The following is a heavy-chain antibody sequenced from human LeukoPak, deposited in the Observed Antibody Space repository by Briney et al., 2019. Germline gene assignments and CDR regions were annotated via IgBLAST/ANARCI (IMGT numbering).Heavy chain of an antibody. Sequence: SETLSLTCTVSGGSISSYYWSWIRQLPGKGLEWIGYIYYSGSTNYNPSLKSRVTISVDTSKNQFSLKLSSVTAADTAVYYCARSPFEWFGGSSWYFDYWGQGTLVTVSS. CDR1: GGSISSYY. J-gene: IGHJ4*02. D-gene: IGHD3-10*01. CDR2: IYYSGST. CDR3: ARSPFEWFGGSSWYFDY. V-gene: IGHV4-59*01.